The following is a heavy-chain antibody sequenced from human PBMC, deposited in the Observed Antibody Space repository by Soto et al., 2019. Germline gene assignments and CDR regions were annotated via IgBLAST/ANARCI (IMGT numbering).Heavy chain of an antibody. Sequence: SETLSLTCTVSGGSISSSSYYWGWIRQPPGKGLEWIGSIYYSGSTYYNPSLKSRVTISVDTSKNQFSLKLSSVTAADTAVYYCARHVGSFTRGYYYYMDVWGKGTTVTFSS. CDR2: IYYSGST. J-gene: IGHJ6*03. V-gene: IGHV4-39*01. CDR3: ARHVGSFTRGYYYYMDV. D-gene: IGHD6-13*01. CDR1: GGSISSSSYY.